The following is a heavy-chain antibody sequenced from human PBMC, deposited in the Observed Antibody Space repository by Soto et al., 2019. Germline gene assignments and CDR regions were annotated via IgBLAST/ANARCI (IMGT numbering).Heavy chain of an antibody. Sequence: KPGGSLRLSCAASGFTFSDYYMSWIRQAPGKGLEWVSYISSSGSTIYYADSVKGRFTISRDNAKNSLYLQMNSLRAEDTAVYYCARDARLRYFDWTQLYYYYGMDVWGQGTTVTVSS. J-gene: IGHJ6*02. D-gene: IGHD3-9*01. V-gene: IGHV3-11*01. CDR1: GFTFSDYY. CDR2: ISSSGSTI. CDR3: ARDARLRYFDWTQLYYYYGMDV.